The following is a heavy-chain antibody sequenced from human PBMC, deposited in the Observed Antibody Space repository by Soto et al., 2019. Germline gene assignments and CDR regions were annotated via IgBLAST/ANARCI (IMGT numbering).Heavy chain of an antibody. D-gene: IGHD3-10*01. Sequence: GASVKVSCKASGYTFTSYGISWVRQAPGQGLEWMGWISAYNGNTNYAQKLQGRVTMTTDTSTSTAYMELRSLRSDDTAVYYCARGVYYYGSGGLSWFDPWGQGTLVTVSS. J-gene: IGHJ5*02. CDR2: ISAYNGNT. CDR3: ARGVYYYGSGGLSWFDP. V-gene: IGHV1-18*01. CDR1: GYTFTSYG.